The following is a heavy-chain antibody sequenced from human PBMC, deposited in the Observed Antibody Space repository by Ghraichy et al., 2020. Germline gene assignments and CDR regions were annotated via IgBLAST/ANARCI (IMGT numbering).Heavy chain of an antibody. Sequence: GGSLRLSCAASGFTFINYGMHWARQAPGKGLEWVAVISYDGSDKYYADSVKDRFTISRDNSKSTLYLQMNSLRAEDTAVYYCARIAATGGGYYYYYFGIDVWGQGTTVTVSS. CDR3: ARIAATGGGYYYYYFGIDV. V-gene: IGHV3-30*03. D-gene: IGHD6-6*01. CDR2: ISYDGSDK. CDR1: GFTFINYG. J-gene: IGHJ6*02.